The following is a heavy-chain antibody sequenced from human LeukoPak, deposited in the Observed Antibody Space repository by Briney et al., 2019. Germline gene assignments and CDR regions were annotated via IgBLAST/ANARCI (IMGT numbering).Heavy chain of an antibody. V-gene: IGHV1-18*01. CDR1: GYTFTAYG. CDR2: ISTASGNR. J-gene: IGHJ4*02. Sequence: ASVNVSRKASGYTFTAYGITRVPQAPGQGLEWLGWISTASGNRYAAQKFQGRVTMTTDTSTNTAYMELMVLTSDDTAVYYCARQGWDLGERQDTVLQFWGQGTLVTVSS. D-gene: IGHD3-10*01. CDR3: ARQGWDLGERQDTVLQF.